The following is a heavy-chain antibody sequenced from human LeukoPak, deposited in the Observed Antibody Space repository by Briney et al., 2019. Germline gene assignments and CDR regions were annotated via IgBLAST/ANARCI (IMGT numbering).Heavy chain of an antibody. D-gene: IGHD2-2*01. CDR1: GYTFSSYG. J-gene: IGHJ3*01. Sequence: ASVKVSCKASGYTFSSYGISWVRQAPGQGLEWMGWISAYNGNTNYAQKLQGRVTMTADTSTSTAYMELRSLRSDDTAVYYCARDSCSSTSCFTPNWGQGTMVTVSS. V-gene: IGHV1-18*01. CDR3: ARDSCSSTSCFTPN. CDR2: ISAYNGNT.